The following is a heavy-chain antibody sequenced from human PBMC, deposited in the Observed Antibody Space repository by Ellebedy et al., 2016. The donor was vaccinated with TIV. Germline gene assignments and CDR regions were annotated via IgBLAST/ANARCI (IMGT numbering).Heavy chain of an antibody. Sequence: AASVKVSCKASGYTFTSYAMHWVRQALGQRLEWMGWINAGNGNTKYSQKFQGRVTITRDTSASTAYMDLSSLRSEDTAVYYCARDPLAVADDAFDIWGQGTMVTVSS. CDR1: GYTFTSYA. CDR2: INAGNGNT. J-gene: IGHJ3*02. D-gene: IGHD6-19*01. V-gene: IGHV1-3*01. CDR3: ARDPLAVADDAFDI.